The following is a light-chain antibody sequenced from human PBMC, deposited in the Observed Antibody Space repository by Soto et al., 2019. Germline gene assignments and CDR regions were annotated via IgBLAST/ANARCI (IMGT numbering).Light chain of an antibody. CDR2: LTS. Sequence: DIQMTQSPSSLSASVGDRDPITCRASPSISTYLNWFQQKPGRAPKLLIYLTSTLQSGVPSRFSGSGSGTDFTLTISSLQPEDFATYYCQQSSTTPWTFGQGTKVDVK. V-gene: IGKV1-39*01. CDR1: PSISTY. J-gene: IGKJ1*01. CDR3: QQSSTTPWT.